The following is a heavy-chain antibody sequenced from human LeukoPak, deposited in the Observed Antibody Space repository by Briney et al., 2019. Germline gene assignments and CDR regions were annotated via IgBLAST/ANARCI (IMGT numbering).Heavy chain of an antibody. CDR2: ISYDGSNK. CDR1: GFTFSSYA. Sequence: GRSLRLSCAASGFTFSSYAMHWVRQAPGKGLEWVAVISYDGSNKYYADSVKGRFTISRDNSKNTLYLQMNSLRAEDTAVYYCARDSSGYYWSAFDIWGQGTMVTVSS. CDR3: ARDSSGYYWSAFDI. J-gene: IGHJ3*02. V-gene: IGHV3-30*04. D-gene: IGHD3-22*01.